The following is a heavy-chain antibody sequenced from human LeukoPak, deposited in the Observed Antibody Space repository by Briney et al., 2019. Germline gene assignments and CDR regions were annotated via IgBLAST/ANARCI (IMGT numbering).Heavy chain of an antibody. D-gene: IGHD2-2*01. Sequence: ASVKVSCKVSGYTLTELSMQWVRQAPGKGLEWMGGFDPEDGKTIYAQKFQGRVTMTEDTSTDTAYMELSSLRSEDTAVYYCAREKDIVVVPAAKLTHWGQGTLVTVSS. J-gene: IGHJ4*02. CDR3: AREKDIVVVPAAKLTH. CDR1: GYTLTELS. CDR2: FDPEDGKT. V-gene: IGHV1-24*01.